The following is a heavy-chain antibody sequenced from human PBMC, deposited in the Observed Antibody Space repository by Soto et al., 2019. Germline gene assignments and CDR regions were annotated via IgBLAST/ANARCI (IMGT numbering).Heavy chain of an antibody. CDR2: IWNDGTSR. CDR3: ARPDIVAAIGGALDC. D-gene: IGHD5-12*01. Sequence: QVQLVESGGGVVQPGRSLRLSCEASGFTFSNYGMHWVRQAPGKGLEWVAVIWNDGTSRYYADSVKGRFTISRDNSKHTLFLQMNNLRAEDTAVYYCARPDIVAAIGGALDCWGQGTLVTVSS. J-gene: IGHJ4*02. V-gene: IGHV3-33*01. CDR1: GFTFSNYG.